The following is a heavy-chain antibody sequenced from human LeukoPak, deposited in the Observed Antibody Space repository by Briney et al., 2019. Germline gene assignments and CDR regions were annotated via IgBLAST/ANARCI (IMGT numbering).Heavy chain of an antibody. CDR1: GGSFGGYY. CDR2: INHSGST. Sequence: SETLSLTCAVYGGSFGGYYWSWIRQPPGKGLEWIGEINHSGSTNYNPSLKSRVTISVDTSKNQFSLKLSSVTAADTAVYYCARAPYYIVVDYYYYGMDVWGQGTTVTVSS. CDR3: ARAPYYIVVDYYYYGMDV. V-gene: IGHV4-34*01. D-gene: IGHD2-15*01. J-gene: IGHJ6*02.